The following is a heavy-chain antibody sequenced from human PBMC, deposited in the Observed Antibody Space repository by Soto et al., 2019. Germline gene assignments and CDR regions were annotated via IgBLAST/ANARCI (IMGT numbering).Heavy chain of an antibody. Sequence: ASVSVYCKASGYIFTSYGISRVRPAPGQDLEWMRWISAYNSNTHYAQILQGRVTMPTATSTSTAHMELRSLGPDETAVYYCPGDSRYSSGWYSEDYFAYWGQGVLVTNSS. D-gene: IGHD6-19*01. CDR2: ISAYNSNT. J-gene: IGHJ4*02. V-gene: IGHV1-18*01. CDR3: PGDSRYSSGWYSEDYFAY. CDR1: GYIFTSYG.